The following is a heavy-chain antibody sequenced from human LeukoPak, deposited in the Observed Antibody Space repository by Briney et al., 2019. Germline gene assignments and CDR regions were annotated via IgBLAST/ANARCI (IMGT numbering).Heavy chain of an antibody. D-gene: IGHD7-27*01. V-gene: IGHV1-8*01. CDR3: ARGPPDTGDFDY. Sequence: ASVKVSCKASGCTFTSYDFNWVRQATGQGLEWMGWMSPKSGDTGYAQKFQGRVTMTRDTSTSTAYMELSSLRSEDTAVYYCARGPPDTGDFDYWGQGTPVTVSS. CDR2: MSPKSGDT. CDR1: GCTFTSYD. J-gene: IGHJ4*02.